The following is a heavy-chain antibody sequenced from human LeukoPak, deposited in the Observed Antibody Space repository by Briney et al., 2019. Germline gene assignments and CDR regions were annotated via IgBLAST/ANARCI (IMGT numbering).Heavy chain of an antibody. Sequence: ASVTVSCKASGGTFSSYDMSWVRQAPGQGLEWMGGIIPMFGTANYAQTFQGRVTITADESTSTAYMELSSLRSEDTAVYYCARDSRLLWFGELRRTDYYYYGMDVWGQGTTVTVSS. CDR1: GGTFSSYD. D-gene: IGHD3-10*01. J-gene: IGHJ6*02. V-gene: IGHV1-69*13. CDR2: IIPMFGTA. CDR3: ARDSRLLWFGELRRTDYYYYGMDV.